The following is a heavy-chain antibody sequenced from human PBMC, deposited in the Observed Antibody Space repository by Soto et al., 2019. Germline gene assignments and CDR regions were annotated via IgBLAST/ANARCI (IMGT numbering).Heavy chain of an antibody. CDR3: AKDPRRYSYGAFDY. CDR1: GFTFSSYG. V-gene: IGHV3-30*18. CDR2: ISYDGSNK. J-gene: IGHJ4*02. Sequence: QVQLVESGGGVVQPGRSLRLSCAASGFTFSSYGMHWVRQAPGKGLEWVAVISYDGSNKYYADSVKGRFTISRDKSKNTLYLQMNSLRAEDTAVYHCAKDPRRYSYGAFDYWGQGTLVTVSS. D-gene: IGHD5-18*01.